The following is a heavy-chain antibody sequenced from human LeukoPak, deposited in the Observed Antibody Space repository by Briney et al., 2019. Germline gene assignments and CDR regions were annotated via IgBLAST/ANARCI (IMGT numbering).Heavy chain of an antibody. Sequence: GGSLRLSCAATGFTFSNYDMNWVRQAPGKGLEWVTNIKPDGSERYYVDSVKGRFTISRDNAKNSLYLQMNSLRAEDTALYYCARDTVGVTDYWGQGTLVTVSS. CDR3: ARDTVGVTDY. D-gene: IGHD1-26*01. V-gene: IGHV3-7*01. J-gene: IGHJ4*02. CDR1: GFTFSNYD. CDR2: IKPDGSER.